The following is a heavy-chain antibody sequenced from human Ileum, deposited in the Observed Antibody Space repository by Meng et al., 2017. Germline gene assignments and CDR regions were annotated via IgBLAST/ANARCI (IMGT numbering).Heavy chain of an antibody. V-gene: IGHV4-34*01. CDR1: GGSLSGYY. J-gene: IGHJ5*02. Sequence: VRLQQWGAGLLKPSETLSLTCAAFGGSLSGYYCNWFRQPPGKGLEWIEGSDHFGNTIHNPSLKGRLTISVDTSKNQISLRLTSVIAADTAVYYCVYFWSGYFTSGQGTLVTVSS. CDR3: VYFWSGYFT. CDR2: SDHFGNT. D-gene: IGHD3-3*01.